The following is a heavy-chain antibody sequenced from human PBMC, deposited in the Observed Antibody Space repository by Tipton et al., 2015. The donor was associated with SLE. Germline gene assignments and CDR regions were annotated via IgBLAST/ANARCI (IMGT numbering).Heavy chain of an antibody. CDR2: INHSGST. CDR1: GGSFSGYY. J-gene: IGHJ2*01. Sequence: TLSLTCAVYGGSFSGYYWSWIRQPPGKGLEWIGEINHSGSTNYNPPLKSRVTISVDTSKNQFSLKLSSVTAADTAVYYCARDKTYWYFDLWGRGTLVTVSS. CDR3: ARDKTYWYFDL. V-gene: IGHV4-34*01.